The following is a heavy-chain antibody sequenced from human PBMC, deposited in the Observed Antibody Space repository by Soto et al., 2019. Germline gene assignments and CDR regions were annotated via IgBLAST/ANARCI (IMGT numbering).Heavy chain of an antibody. CDR2: IIPIFGTA. V-gene: IGHV1-69*13. Sequence: SVKVSCKASGGTFSSYAISWVRQAPGQGLEWMGGIIPIFGTANYAQKFQGRVTITADESTSTAYMELSSLRSEDTAVYYCASISSVNYDILTGYTRNGMDVWGQGTTVTVSS. CDR3: ASISSVNYDILTGYTRNGMDV. D-gene: IGHD3-9*01. J-gene: IGHJ6*02. CDR1: GGTFSSYA.